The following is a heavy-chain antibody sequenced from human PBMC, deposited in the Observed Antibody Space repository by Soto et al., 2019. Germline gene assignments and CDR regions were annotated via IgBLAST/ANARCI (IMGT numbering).Heavy chain of an antibody. D-gene: IGHD2-15*01. CDR1: GGTISTFA. CDR2: INNLFGRT. V-gene: IGHV1-69*06. CDR3: ARGVLVVMGGYYSLDV. J-gene: IGHJ6*02. Sequence: QVQLVQSGAEVKKPGSSVKVSCKASGGTISTFAIAWVRQAPGQGLEWMGGINNLFGRTNYEQKFQGRVTITADKSTYIGYMELSGLIFKDTAVYYCARGVLVVMGGYYSLDVWGQGTTVTVSS.